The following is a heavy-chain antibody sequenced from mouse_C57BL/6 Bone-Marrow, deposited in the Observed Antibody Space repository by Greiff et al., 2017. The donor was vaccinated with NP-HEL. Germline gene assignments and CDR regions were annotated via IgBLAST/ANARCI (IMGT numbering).Heavy chain of an antibody. J-gene: IGHJ2*01. D-gene: IGHD2-2*01. CDR3: ARRGVTTSFDY. CDR1: GFTFSSYT. V-gene: IGHV5-9*01. CDR2: ISGGGGNT. Sequence: EVKVVESGGGLVKPGGSLKLSCAASGFTFSSYTMSWVRQTPEKRLEWVATISGGGGNTYYPDSVKGRFTISRDNAKNTLYLQMSSLRSEDTALYYCARRGVTTSFDYWGQGTTLTVSS.